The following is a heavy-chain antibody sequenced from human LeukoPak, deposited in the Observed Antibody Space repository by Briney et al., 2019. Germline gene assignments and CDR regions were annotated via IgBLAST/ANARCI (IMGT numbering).Heavy chain of an antibody. CDR1: EFIFSNYW. Sequence: GGSLRLSCAVSEFIFSNYWVTWVRQAPGKGLEWLANIKQDGVEKYYADSVKGRFTISRDTAKNSLYLQMNSLRVEDTALYYCASGNAVDYWGRGTLVTVSS. D-gene: IGHD1-26*01. CDR3: ASGNAVDY. CDR2: IKQDGVEK. V-gene: IGHV3-7*01. J-gene: IGHJ4*02.